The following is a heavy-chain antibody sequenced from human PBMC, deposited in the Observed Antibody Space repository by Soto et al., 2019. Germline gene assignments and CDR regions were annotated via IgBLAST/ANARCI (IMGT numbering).Heavy chain of an antibody. J-gene: IGHJ4*02. V-gene: IGHV3-7*03. CDR2: IISDGSEK. D-gene: IGHD3-10*01. CDR1: GFTFSDYW. CDR3: VRDWGGLGD. Sequence: PGGSLRLSCAASGFTFSDYWMTWVRQAPGKGLEWVANIISDGSEKSYVDSVKGRFTISRDNVKSSLYLEMNSLRVADTALYYCVRDWGGLGDWGQGTVVTVSS.